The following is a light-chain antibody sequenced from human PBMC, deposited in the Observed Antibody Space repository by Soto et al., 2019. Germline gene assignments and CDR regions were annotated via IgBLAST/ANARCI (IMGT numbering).Light chain of an antibody. V-gene: IGKV3-15*01. CDR3: QQYNNWPPIT. Sequence: EIVMTQSPATLSLSPGDRATLSCRASQSLGSHLAWYQQKPGQAPRLLIYAASTRATGIPARFSGSGSGTEFTLTINNLQSEDVAVYYCQQYNNWPPITFGGGTKVEIK. CDR2: AAS. J-gene: IGKJ4*01. CDR1: QSLGSH.